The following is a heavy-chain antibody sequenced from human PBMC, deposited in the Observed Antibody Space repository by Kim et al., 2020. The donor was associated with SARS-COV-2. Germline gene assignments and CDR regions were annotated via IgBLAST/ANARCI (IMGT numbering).Heavy chain of an antibody. CDR2: INHSGST. CDR1: GGSFSGYY. CDR3: ARGHNCSGGSCYPDY. J-gene: IGHJ4*02. V-gene: IGHV4-34*01. Sequence: SETLSLTCAVYGGSFSGYYWSWIRQPPGKGLEWIGEINHSGSTNYNPSLKSRVTISVDTSKNQFSLKLSSVTAADTAVYYCARGHNCSGGSCYPDYWGQG. D-gene: IGHD2-15*01.